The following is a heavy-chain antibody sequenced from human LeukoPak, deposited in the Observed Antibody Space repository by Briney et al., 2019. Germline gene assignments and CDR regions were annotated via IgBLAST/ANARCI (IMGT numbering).Heavy chain of an antibody. Sequence: GSLRLSCAASGFTFNSFSMNWVRQPPGKGLEWIGEINHSGSTNYNPSLKSRVTISVDTSKNQFSLKLSSVTAADTAVYYCARGDSYSSSWLDYWGQGTLVTVSS. CDR2: INHSGST. D-gene: IGHD6-13*01. J-gene: IGHJ4*02. CDR3: ARGDSYSSSWLDY. CDR1: GFTFNSFS. V-gene: IGHV4-34*01.